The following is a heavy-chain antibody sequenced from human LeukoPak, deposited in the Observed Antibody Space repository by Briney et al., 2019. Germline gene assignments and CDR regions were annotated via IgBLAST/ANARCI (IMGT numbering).Heavy chain of an antibody. V-gene: IGHV3-30-3*01. J-gene: IGHJ1*01. CDR1: GFTFSSYA. D-gene: IGHD2-15*01. Sequence: PGGSLRLSCAASGFTFSSYAMHWVRQAPGKGLEWVAVISYDGSNKYYADSVKGRFTISRDNSKNTLYLQMNSLRAEDTAVYYCARDIVVVVAAFFQHWGQGTLVTVSS. CDR2: ISYDGSNK. CDR3: ARDIVVVVAAFFQH.